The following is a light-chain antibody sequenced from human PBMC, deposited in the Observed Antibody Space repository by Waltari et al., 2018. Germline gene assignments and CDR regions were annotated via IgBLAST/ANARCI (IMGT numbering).Light chain of an antibody. J-gene: IGKJ4*01. V-gene: IGKV3-11*01. Sequence: EIVLTQSPATLSLSPGQRAPLSCRTSQSVSRFLAWYQQRPGQAPRLLIYDASTRATGIPARFSGSGSGTDFTLTISSLDPDDLAVYYCQQRSSWPLTFGGGTRVQIK. CDR3: QQRSSWPLT. CDR1: QSVSRF. CDR2: DAS.